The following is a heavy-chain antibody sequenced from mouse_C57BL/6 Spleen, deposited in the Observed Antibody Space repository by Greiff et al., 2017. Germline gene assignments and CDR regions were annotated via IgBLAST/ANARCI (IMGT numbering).Heavy chain of an antibody. Sequence: QVQLQQPGTELVKPGASVKLSCTASGYTFTSYWMHWVKQRPGQGLEWIGNINPSNGGTNYNEKFKSKATLTVDKSSSTAYMQLSSLTSEDSAVYYCAREGVVAPGFAYWGQGTLVTVSA. CDR3: AREGVVAPGFAY. D-gene: IGHD1-1*01. CDR1: GYTFTSYW. J-gene: IGHJ3*01. V-gene: IGHV1-53*01. CDR2: INPSNGGT.